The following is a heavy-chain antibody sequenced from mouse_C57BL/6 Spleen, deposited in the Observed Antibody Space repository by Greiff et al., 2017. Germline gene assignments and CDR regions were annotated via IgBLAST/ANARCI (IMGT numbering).Heavy chain of an antibody. J-gene: IGHJ3*01. V-gene: IGHV3-1*01. CDR1: GYSITSGYD. CDR3: AGAQAAWFAY. Sequence: EVMLVESGPGMVKPSQSLSLTCTVTGYSITSGYDWHWIRHFPGNKLEWMGYISYSGSTNYNPSLKSRISITHDTSKNHFFLKLNSVTTEDTATYYCAGAQAAWFAYWGQGTLVTVSA. CDR2: ISYSGST. D-gene: IGHD3-2*02.